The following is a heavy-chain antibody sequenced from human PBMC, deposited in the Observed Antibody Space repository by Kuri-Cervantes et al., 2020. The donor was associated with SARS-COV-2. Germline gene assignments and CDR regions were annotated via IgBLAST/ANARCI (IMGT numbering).Heavy chain of an antibody. CDR3: ARRSFQPRYYYYYYMDV. CDR2: IYAIGST. CDR1: GDSISGYY. Sequence: GSLRLSCTVSGDSISGYYWSWIRQPAGKGLEWIGRIYAIGSTNYNPSLKSRVTISVDTSKNQFSLKLSSVTAADTAVYYCARRSFQPRYYYYYYMDVWGKGTTVTVSS. V-gene: IGHV4-4*07. J-gene: IGHJ6*03.